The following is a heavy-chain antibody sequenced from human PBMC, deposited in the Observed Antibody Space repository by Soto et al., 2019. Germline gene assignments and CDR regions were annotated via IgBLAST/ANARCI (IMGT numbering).Heavy chain of an antibody. J-gene: IGHJ4*02. V-gene: IGHV3-30*18. Sequence: VQLVESGGGVVQPGRSLRLSCAASGFTFSDYAMHWVRQAPGKGLEWVAVVSHDGRNTHYADSVKGRFTISRDSSKQQVSLEMTGLRAEETVVYYCAKGGRQWLVTSDFNYWGQGALVTVSS. D-gene: IGHD6-19*01. CDR2: VSHDGRNT. CDR1: GFTFSDYA. CDR3: AKGGRQWLVTSDFNY.